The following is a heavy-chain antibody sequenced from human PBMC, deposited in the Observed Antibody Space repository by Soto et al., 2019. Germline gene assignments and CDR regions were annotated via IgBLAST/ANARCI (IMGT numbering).Heavy chain of an antibody. CDR2: INPKSGGT. CDR1: GYTFTGYY. V-gene: IGHV1-2*04. J-gene: IGHJ5*02. D-gene: IGHD6-6*01. Sequence: QVQLVQSGAEVKKPGASVKVSCKASGYTFTGYYMHWVRQAPGQGLEWKGWINPKSGGTNYAQKFQGWVTRTGDTSISTAYMELSRLRSDDTAVYYCARGPSIAARLGWFDPWGQGTLVTVSS. CDR3: ARGPSIAARLGWFDP.